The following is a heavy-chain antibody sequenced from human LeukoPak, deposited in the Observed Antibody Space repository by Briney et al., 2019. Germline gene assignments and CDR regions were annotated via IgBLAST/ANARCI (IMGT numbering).Heavy chain of an antibody. Sequence: GGSLRLSCAASGFTFSTYLIHWVRQAPGKGLVWVASISPGGGTTYYADYVKGRFTISRDNSKNSLFVQMNSLRAEDTAVYYCAKEGYSYGNTRAFDYWGQGTLVTVSS. J-gene: IGHJ4*02. V-gene: IGHV3-23*01. CDR1: GFTFSTYL. CDR3: AKEGYSYGNTRAFDY. D-gene: IGHD5-18*01. CDR2: ISPGGGTT.